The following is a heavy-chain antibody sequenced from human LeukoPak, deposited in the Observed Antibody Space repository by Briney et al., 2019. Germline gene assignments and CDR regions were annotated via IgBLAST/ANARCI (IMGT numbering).Heavy chain of an antibody. CDR3: ARRGYYGSGSYYPSFEY. CDR1: GGSISSSHW. J-gene: IGHJ4*02. D-gene: IGHD3-10*01. CDR2: IYHSGST. Sequence: SETLSLTCAVSGGSISSSHWWSWVRQPPGKGLEWIGEIYHSGSTNYNPSLKSRVTTSVDKSKNQFSLTLTSVSAADTAVYYCARRGYYGSGSYYPSFEYWGQGTLVTVSS. V-gene: IGHV4-4*02.